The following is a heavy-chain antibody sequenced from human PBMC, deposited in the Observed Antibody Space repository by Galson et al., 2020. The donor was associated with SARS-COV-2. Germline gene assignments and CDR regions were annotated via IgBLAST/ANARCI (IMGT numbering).Heavy chain of an antibody. CDR3: ARGGNGDYDNLDH. J-gene: IGHJ4*02. D-gene: IGHD4-17*01. CDR1: GYSFSIYW. CDR2: FFPGDSET. V-gene: IGHV5-51*01. Sequence: ESLKIPFKVSGYSFSIYWIGWVRQMPGKGPEWMGIFFPGDSETIYSPSFKGQVTLPADKSITTAYLQWSSLKASDTAMYYCARGGNGDYDNLDHWGQGTLVTVSS.